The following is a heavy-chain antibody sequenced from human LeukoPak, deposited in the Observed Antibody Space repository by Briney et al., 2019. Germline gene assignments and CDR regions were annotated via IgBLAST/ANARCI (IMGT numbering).Heavy chain of an antibody. CDR1: VYSFTSYW. V-gene: IGHV5-51*01. J-gene: IGHJ4*02. CDR3: ARQEAGPYFDY. D-gene: IGHD6-19*01. CDR2: IYPGESDG. Sequence: GESLKISCKGSVYSFTSYWIGGVRQMPGKGLGWLAIIYPGESDGGYSHYFQGQVSISTDKSISTAYLQWSSLKASDTDMYYCARQEAGPYFDYWGQGSLVSVSS.